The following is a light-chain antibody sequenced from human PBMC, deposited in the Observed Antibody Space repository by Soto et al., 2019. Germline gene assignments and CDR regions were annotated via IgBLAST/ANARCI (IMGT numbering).Light chain of an antibody. Sequence: QSALTQPASVSGSPGQSISISCTGTSSNVGNYNLVSWYQQHPGKAPKLMIYEGTKRPSGVSSRFSGSKSGNMASLTISGLQAEDEADYYCCSYAASTTYVFGTGTKVTVL. CDR1: SSNVGNYNL. V-gene: IGLV2-23*01. J-gene: IGLJ1*01. CDR3: CSYAASTTYV. CDR2: EGT.